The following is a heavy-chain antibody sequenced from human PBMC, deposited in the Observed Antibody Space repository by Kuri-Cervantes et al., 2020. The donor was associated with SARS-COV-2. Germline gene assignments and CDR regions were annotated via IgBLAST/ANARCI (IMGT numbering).Heavy chain of an antibody. Sequence: SVKVSCKASGGTFSSYAISWVRQAPGQGLEWMGGIIPIFGTANYAQKFQGRVTITADESTSTAYMELSSLRSEDTAVYYCARDEWHYYGSGSYGPRYYYYGMDVWGQGTTVTVSS. CDR1: GGTFSSYA. CDR2: IIPIFGTA. V-gene: IGHV1-69*13. D-gene: IGHD3-10*01. J-gene: IGHJ6*02. CDR3: ARDEWHYYGSGSYGPRYYYYGMDV.